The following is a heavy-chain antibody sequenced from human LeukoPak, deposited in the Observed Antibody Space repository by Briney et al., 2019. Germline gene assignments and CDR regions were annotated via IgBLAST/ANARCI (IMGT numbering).Heavy chain of an antibody. V-gene: IGHV1-69*01. CDR1: GGTFSGYA. CDR2: IIPIFGTA. Sequence: AASVKVSCKASGGTFSGYAISWVRQAPGQGLEWMGGIIPIFGTANYAQKFQGRVTITADESTSTAYMELSSQRSEDTAVYYCARDLPSIVVVPADMYYYGMDVWGQGTTVTVSS. CDR3: ARDLPSIVVVPADMYYYGMDV. D-gene: IGHD2-2*01. J-gene: IGHJ6*02.